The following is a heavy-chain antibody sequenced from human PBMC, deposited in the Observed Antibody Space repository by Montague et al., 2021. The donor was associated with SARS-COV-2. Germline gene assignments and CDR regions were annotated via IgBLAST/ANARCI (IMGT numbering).Heavy chain of an antibody. V-gene: IGHV4-61*02. Sequence: TLSLTCTVSGGSINSGSYYWGWIRQAAGKGLEWIGRISTSGSTKYNTSLKSRVTISVDTSQHQCSLRMYSVTAADTAVYYCARDTRPNFAYYDILAGDYCYYGIDVWGQGTTVTVSS. CDR3: ARDTRPNFAYYDILAGDYCYYGIDV. CDR2: ISTSGST. J-gene: IGHJ6*02. D-gene: IGHD3-9*01. CDR1: GGSINSGSYY.